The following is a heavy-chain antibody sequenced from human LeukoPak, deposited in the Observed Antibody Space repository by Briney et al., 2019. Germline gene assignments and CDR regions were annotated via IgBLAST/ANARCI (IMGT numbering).Heavy chain of an antibody. CDR3: ATHSSGWYYFDY. D-gene: IGHD6-19*01. V-gene: IGHV1-3*01. CDR2: INAGNGNT. CDR1: GYTFTSCA. Sequence: ASVKVSCTASGYTFTSCAMHWVRQAPGQRLEWMGWINAGNGNTKYSQKFQGRVTITRDTSASTAYMELSSLRSEDTAVYYCATHSSGWYYFDYWGQGTLVTVSS. J-gene: IGHJ4*02.